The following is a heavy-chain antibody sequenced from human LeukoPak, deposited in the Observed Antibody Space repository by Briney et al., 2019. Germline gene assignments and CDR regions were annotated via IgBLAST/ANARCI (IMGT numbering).Heavy chain of an antibody. Sequence: ASVKVSCKASGYTFTNNYLHWVRQAPGQGLEWMGMIYPRDGSTSYAQNFQGRVTVTRDTSTTTVHMELRGLRSEDTAVYYCARDQEGFDYWGQGTVVTVSS. CDR1: GYTFTNNY. V-gene: IGHV1-46*01. J-gene: IGHJ4*02. CDR3: ARDQEGFDY. CDR2: IYPRDGST.